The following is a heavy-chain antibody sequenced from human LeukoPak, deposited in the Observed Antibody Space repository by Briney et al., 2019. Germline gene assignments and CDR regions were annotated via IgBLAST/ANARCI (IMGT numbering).Heavy chain of an antibody. CDR2: IYHSGST. J-gene: IGHJ5*02. CDR3: ARHAGNYDFWSGYSYWFDP. V-gene: IGHV4-38-2*01. CDR1: GYFISSGYY. Sequence: SETLSLTCAVSGYFISSGYYWGWIRQPPGKGLEWIGSIYHSGSTYYNPSLKSRVTISVDTSKNQFSLKLSSVTAADTAVYYCARHAGNYDFWSGYSYWFDPWGQGTLVTVSS. D-gene: IGHD3-3*01.